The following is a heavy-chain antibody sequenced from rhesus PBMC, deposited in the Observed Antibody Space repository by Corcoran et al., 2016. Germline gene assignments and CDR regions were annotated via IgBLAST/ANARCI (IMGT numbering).Heavy chain of an antibody. V-gene: IGHV4-73*01. CDR1: GGSISGYYY. D-gene: IGHD6-31*01. CDR2: IYGNSAST. CDR3: ARYDGSGWYYWYFDL. J-gene: IGHJ2*01. Sequence: QVKLQQWGEGLVKPSETLSLTCAVYGGSISGYYYWSWIRQPPGKGLEWIGFIYGNSASTNYNPSLKNRVTISKDTSKNQFSLKLSSVTAADTAVYDCARYDGSGWYYWYFDLWGPGTPITISS.